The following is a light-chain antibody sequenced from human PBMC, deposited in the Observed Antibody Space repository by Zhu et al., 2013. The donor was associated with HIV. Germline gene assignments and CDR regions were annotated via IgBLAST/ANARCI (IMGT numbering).Light chain of an antibody. CDR3: QQYGSSPLT. V-gene: IGKV3-20*01. Sequence: EIVLTQSPATLSLSPGEGATLSCRASESVGNYLAWYQHKPGQAPRLLIYDASSRATGIPDRFRGSGSGTDFTLTISRLEPEDFAVYFCQQYGSSPLTFGGGPRWRSN. J-gene: IGKJ4*01. CDR2: DAS. CDR1: ESVGNY.